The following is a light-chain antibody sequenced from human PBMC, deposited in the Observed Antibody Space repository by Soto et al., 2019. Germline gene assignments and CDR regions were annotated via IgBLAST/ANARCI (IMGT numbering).Light chain of an antibody. CDR1: QSISSW. Sequence: DIQMTQSPSTLSASVGDRVTITCRASQSISSWLAWYQQKPGKAPKLLIYDASSLESGVPSRFSGSGPGTEFTLTISSLQPDDFATYYCQQYNSYSWTFGQATKVDIK. CDR2: DAS. V-gene: IGKV1-5*01. J-gene: IGKJ1*01. CDR3: QQYNSYSWT.